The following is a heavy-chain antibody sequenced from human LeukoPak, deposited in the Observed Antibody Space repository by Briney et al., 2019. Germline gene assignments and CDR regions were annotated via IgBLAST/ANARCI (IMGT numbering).Heavy chain of an antibody. CDR3: ARSQDTAMVTFDY. J-gene: IGHJ4*02. CDR2: IYHSGST. D-gene: IGHD5-18*01. CDR1: GYSISSGYY. Sequence: KSSETLSLTCTVSGYSISSGYYWGWIRQPPGKGLEWIGSIYHSGSTYYNPSLKSRVTISVDTSKNQFSLKLSSVTAADTAVYYCARSQDTAMVTFDYWGQGTLVTVSS. V-gene: IGHV4-38-2*02.